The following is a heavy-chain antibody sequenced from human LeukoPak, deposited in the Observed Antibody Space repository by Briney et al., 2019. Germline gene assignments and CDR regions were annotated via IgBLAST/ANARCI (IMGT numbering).Heavy chain of an antibody. CDR1: GGTFSSYA. CDR2: IIPIFGTA. CDR3: ARSLTRRNNYYYGMDV. V-gene: IGHV1-69*13. D-gene: IGHD4/OR15-4a*01. Sequence: SVKVSCKASGGTFSSYAVSWVRQAPGQGLEWMGGIIPIFGTANYAQKFQGRVTITADESTSTAYMELSSLRSGDTAVYYCARSLTRRNNYYYGMDVWGQGTTVTVSS. J-gene: IGHJ6*02.